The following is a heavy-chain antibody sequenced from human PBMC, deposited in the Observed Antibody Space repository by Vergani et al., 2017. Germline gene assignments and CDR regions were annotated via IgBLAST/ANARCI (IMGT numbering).Heavy chain of an antibody. V-gene: IGHV2-5*02. CDR1: GFSLSTSGVG. CDR3: ARGTQAPGIAAAGRSTRPNMDV. CDR2: IYWDDDK. Sequence: QITLKESGPTLVKPTQTLTLTCTFSGFSLSTSGVGVGWIRQPPGKALEWLALIYWDDDKRYSPSLKSRLTISRDNAKNSLYLQMNSLRAEDTAVYYCARGTQAPGIAAAGRSTRPNMDVWGKGTTVTVSS. D-gene: IGHD6-13*01. J-gene: IGHJ6*03.